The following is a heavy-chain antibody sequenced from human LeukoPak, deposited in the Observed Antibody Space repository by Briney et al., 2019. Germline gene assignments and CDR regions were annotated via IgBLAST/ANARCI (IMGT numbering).Heavy chain of an antibody. V-gene: IGHV4-59*01. J-gene: IGHJ3*02. Sequence: SETLSLTCTVSGGSISSYYWSWIRQPPGKGLEWIGYIYYSGSTNYNPSLKSRVTISVDTSKNQFSLKLSSVTAADTAVYYCARGGDIKAFDIWGQGTMVTVSS. CDR3: ARGGDIKAFDI. CDR2: IYYSGST. CDR1: GGSISSYY. D-gene: IGHD5-12*01.